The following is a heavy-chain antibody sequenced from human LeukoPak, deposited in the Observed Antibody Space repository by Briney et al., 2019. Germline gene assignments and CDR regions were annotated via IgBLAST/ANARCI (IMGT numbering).Heavy chain of an antibody. CDR1: GFTFSSYA. V-gene: IGHV3-23*01. J-gene: IGHJ4*02. D-gene: IGHD3-10*01. CDR3: AKSNRITMVRGNLLFDY. Sequence: GGSLRLSCAASGFTFSSYAMSWVRQAPGKGLEWVSAISDSGGSTYYADSVKGRFTISRDNSKNTLYLQMNSLRAEDTAVYYCAKSNRITMVRGNLLFDYWGQGTLVTVSS. CDR2: ISDSGGST.